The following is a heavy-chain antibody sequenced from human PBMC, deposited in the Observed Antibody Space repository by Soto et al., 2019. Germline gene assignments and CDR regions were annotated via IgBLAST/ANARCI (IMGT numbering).Heavy chain of an antibody. CDR1: GFTFSGSA. CDR2: IRRRAKNYAT. V-gene: IGHV3-73*02. J-gene: IGHJ4*02. Sequence: EVQLVESGGDLVQPGGSLKLSCAASGFTFSGSAMHWVRQASGKGLEWVGHIRRRAKNYATVYVASVKGRFTISRDDSKTTAYLQMNSLKTDDTAVYYCTSTFDGSDYSSPDFDYWGQGTLVTVSS. D-gene: IGHD3-22*01. CDR3: TSTFDGSDYSSPDFDY.